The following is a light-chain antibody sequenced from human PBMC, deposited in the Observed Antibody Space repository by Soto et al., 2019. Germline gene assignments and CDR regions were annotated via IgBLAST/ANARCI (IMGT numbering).Light chain of an antibody. V-gene: IGLV1-51*01. J-gene: IGLJ2*01. CDR2: DNA. Sequence: QSVLTQPPSVSAAPGQTVSISCAGSSSNIGSNYVSWYQQLPGTAHKLLIYDNAKRPSGIPDRFSGSKSGTSATLGITGLQTGDEADYYCGTWDSSLSVVVFGGGTQLTVL. CDR1: SSNIGSNY. CDR3: GTWDSSLSVVV.